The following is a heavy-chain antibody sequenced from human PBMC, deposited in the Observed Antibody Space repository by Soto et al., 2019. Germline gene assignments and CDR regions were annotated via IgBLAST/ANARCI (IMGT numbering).Heavy chain of an antibody. J-gene: IGHJ4*02. CDR2: IYHSGST. D-gene: IGHD5-18*01. V-gene: IGHV4-30-2*01. CDR3: ARSTPMATNFDF. CDR1: GGSISSGDYS. Sequence: KPSETLSLTCAVSGGSISSGDYSWSWIRQPPGKGLEWIGYIYHSGSTYYNPSLKSRVTISVDRSKNQFSLKLTSLTAADTAVYFCARSTPMATNFDFWGQGTLVTVSS.